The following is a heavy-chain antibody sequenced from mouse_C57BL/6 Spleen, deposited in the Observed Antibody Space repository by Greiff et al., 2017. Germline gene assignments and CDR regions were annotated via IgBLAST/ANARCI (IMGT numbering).Heavy chain of an antibody. D-gene: IGHD2-4*01. CDR1: GFTFSSYA. CDR3: AREGLRRSGLAY. CDR2: IRDGGSYT. Sequence: EVKLVESGGGLVKPGGSLKLSCAASGFTFSSYAMSWVRQTPEKRLEWVATIRDGGSYTYYPDNVKGRFTISRDNAKNNLYLQMSHLKSEDTARYYCAREGLRRSGLAYWGQGTLVTVSA. V-gene: IGHV5-4*01. J-gene: IGHJ3*01.